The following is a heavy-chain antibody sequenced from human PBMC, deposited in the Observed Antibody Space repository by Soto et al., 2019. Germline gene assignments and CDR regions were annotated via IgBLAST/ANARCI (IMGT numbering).Heavy chain of an antibody. J-gene: IGHJ6*02. CDR2: INPSGGST. CDR1: GYTFTSYY. D-gene: IGHD5-18*01. CDR3: AKGGDTAKVNYYYGMDV. Sequence: ASVKVSCKASGYTFTSYYMHWVRQAPGQGLEWMGIINPSGGSTSYAQKFQGRVTMTRDTSTSTVYMELSSLRSEDTAVYYCAKGGDTAKVNYYYGMDVWRQATTLTVSS. V-gene: IGHV1-46*01.